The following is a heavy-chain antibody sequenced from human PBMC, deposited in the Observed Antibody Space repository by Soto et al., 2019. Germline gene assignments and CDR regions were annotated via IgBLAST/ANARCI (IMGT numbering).Heavy chain of an antibody. Sequence: SETRSLTCTVSGGSISSGGYYWIWIRQHPGKGPEWIGYIYYSGITYYNPSLKSRVTISVDTSKNQFSLKLSSVTAADTAVYYCARLGRDAFDIWGQGTMVTVSS. J-gene: IGHJ3*02. CDR2: IYYSGIT. CDR3: ARLGRDAFDI. CDR1: GGSISSGGYY. V-gene: IGHV4-31*03.